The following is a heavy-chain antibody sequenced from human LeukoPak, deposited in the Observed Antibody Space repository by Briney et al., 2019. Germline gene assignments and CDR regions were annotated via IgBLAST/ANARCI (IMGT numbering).Heavy chain of an antibody. J-gene: IGHJ6*03. CDR3: ARELGGGLWSGTNYYYYYMDV. Sequence: SETLSLTCAVYGGSFSGYYWSWIRQPPGKGLEWIGEINHSGSANYYPSLKSRGTISVDTSKNQFSLKLSSVTAAGTAVYYCARELGGGLWSGTNYYYYYMDVWGKGTTVTVSS. D-gene: IGHD3-3*01. CDR2: INHSGSA. CDR1: GGSFSGYY. V-gene: IGHV4-34*01.